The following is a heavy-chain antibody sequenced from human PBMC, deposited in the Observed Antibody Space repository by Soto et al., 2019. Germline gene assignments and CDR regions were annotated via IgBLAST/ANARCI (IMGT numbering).Heavy chain of an antibody. CDR2: IKQDGSEK. D-gene: IGHD3-22*01. CDR1: GFTFSSYW. V-gene: IGHV3-7*03. J-gene: IGHJ4*02. Sequence: LSCAASGFTFSSYWMSWVRQAPGKGLEWVANIKQDGSEKYYVDSVKGRFTISRDNAKNSLYLQMNSLRAEDAAVYYRASDSGYKHAWSYYFDDWGQRTLVTVSS. CDR3: ASDSGYKHAWSYYFDD.